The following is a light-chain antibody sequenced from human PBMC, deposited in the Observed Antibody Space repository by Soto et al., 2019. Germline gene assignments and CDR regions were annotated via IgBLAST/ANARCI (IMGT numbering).Light chain of an antibody. CDR3: SSYTGSNNMP. V-gene: IGLV2-14*01. CDR2: EVS. CDR1: SSDIGGYNY. J-gene: IGLJ2*01. Sequence: QSALTQPASVSGSPGQSSTISCTGTSSDIGGYNYVSWYQHYPGKAPKLIIYEVSNRPSGVSNRFSGSKYGDTASLTISGLQAEDEADYYCSSYTGSNNMPFGGGTKLTVL.